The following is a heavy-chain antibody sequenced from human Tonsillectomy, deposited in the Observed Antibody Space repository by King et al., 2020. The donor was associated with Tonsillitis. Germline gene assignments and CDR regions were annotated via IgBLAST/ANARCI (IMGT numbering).Heavy chain of an antibody. CDR3: AHSFIDISGHIGCFYH. Sequence: TLKESGPTLVKPTQTLTLTCTFSGFSLSSSGVGVGWIRQPPGKALEWLALTYWDDYMRYSPSLKNRLTIIRYTSQNQVFLTMTNMDPVDTATYYCAHSFIDISGHIGCFYHWGQGTLVTVSS. J-gene: IGHJ1*01. CDR1: GFSLSSSGVG. D-gene: IGHD3-22*01. CDR2: TYWDDYM. V-gene: IGHV2-5*02.